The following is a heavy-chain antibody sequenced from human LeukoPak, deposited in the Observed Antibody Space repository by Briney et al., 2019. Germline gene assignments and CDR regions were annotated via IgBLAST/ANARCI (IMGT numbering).Heavy chain of an antibody. V-gene: IGHV1-2*02. CDR3: AREVEMATKNDY. Sequence: ASVKVSCKASGYTFTGYYMHWVRQAPGQGLEWMGWINPNSGGTNYAQKFQGRVTMTRDTSIRTAYMELSRLRSDDTAVYYCAREVEMATKNDYWGQGTLVTVSS. CDR1: GYTFTGYY. CDR2: INPNSGGT. D-gene: IGHD5-24*01. J-gene: IGHJ4*02.